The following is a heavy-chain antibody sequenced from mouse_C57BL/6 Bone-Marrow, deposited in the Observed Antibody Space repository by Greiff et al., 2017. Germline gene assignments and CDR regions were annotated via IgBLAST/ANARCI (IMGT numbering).Heavy chain of an antibody. Sequence: ESGPGLVKPSQSLFLTCSITGFPITSGYYWIWIRQSPGKPLEWMGYITHSGETFYNPSLQSPISITRETSKNQFSLQLNTVTTEDTAMYYCAGDRSGNPFYYWGQGTTLTVSS. J-gene: IGHJ2*01. V-gene: IGHV12-3*01. CDR2: ITHSGET. D-gene: IGHD1-3*01. CDR3: AGDRSGNPFYY. CDR1: GFPITSGYY.